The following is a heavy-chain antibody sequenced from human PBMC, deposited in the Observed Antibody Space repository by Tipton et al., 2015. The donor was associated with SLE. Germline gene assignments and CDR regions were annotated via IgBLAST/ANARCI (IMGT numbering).Heavy chain of an antibody. CDR1: GFTFSSYA. CDR2: ISGSGGST. V-gene: IGHV3-23*01. Sequence: SLRLSCAASGFTFSSYAMSWVRQAPGKGLEWVSAISGSGGSTYYADSVKGRFTISRDNSKNTLYLQMNSLRAEDTAVYYCARVLSSPLRVDFDYWGQGTLVTVSS. CDR3: ARVLSSPLRVDFDY. J-gene: IGHJ4*02. D-gene: IGHD2-15*01.